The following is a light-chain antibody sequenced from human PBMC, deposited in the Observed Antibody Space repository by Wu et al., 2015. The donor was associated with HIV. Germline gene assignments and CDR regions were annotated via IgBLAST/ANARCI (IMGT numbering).Light chain of an antibody. CDR3: QQYDGDSYHLYT. Sequence: DIQMTQSPSSLSASVGDRVSITCQASHDIKNYLNWYQQKPGKAPKLLILDSSNLEAGVSSRFSGSGFGTHFTFTISSLQPEDIATYYCQQYDGDSYHLYTFGQGTKLEIK. J-gene: IGKJ2*01. CDR1: HDIKNY. CDR2: DSS. V-gene: IGKV1-33*01.